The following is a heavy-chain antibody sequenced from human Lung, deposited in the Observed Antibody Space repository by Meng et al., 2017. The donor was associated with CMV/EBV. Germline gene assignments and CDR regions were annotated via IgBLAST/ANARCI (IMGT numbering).Heavy chain of an antibody. CDR1: VHSFIDYD. Sequence: AVKVSCXASVHSFIDYDIPWVRRAPGQALEWMGRINSYGGGTNYAQQFRGRVTMTRDTSTDTAYMELSRLTSDDTAVYYCARDGSLNGPNYYYYNGVDVWGLGTTVTVSS. V-gene: IGHV1-2*06. CDR2: INSYGGGT. CDR3: ARDGSLNGPNYYYYNGVDV. D-gene: IGHD2-2*03. J-gene: IGHJ6*02.